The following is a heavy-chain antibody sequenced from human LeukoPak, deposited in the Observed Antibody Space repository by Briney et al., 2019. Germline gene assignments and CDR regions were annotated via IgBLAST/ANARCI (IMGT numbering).Heavy chain of an antibody. CDR2: IYSGGST. Sequence: GGSLRLSCAASGFTVSSNYMNWVRQAPGKGLEWVLVIYSGGSTYYADSVKGRFTISRDNSKNTLYLQMNSLRAEDTAVYYCARLTQLARGRYWGQGTLVTVSS. J-gene: IGHJ4*02. V-gene: IGHV3-53*01. CDR1: GFTVSSNY. CDR3: ARLTQLARGRY. D-gene: IGHD6-6*01.